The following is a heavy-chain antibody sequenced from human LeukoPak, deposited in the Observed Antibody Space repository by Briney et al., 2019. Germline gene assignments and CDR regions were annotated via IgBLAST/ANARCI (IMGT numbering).Heavy chain of an antibody. J-gene: IGHJ3*02. CDR1: GFTFSSYS. D-gene: IGHD3-22*01. Sequence: GGSLRLSCAASGFTFSSYSMNWVRQAPGKGLEWVSYISSSSSTIYYADSVKCRFTISRDNAKNSLYLQKNSLRAEDTAVYYCASVEGYYYDSSGSHDAFDIWGQGTMVTVSS. CDR2: ISSSSSTI. CDR3: ASVEGYYYDSSGSHDAFDI. V-gene: IGHV3-48*04.